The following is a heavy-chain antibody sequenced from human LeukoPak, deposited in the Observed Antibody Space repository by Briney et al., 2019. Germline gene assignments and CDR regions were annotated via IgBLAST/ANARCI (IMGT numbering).Heavy chain of an antibody. D-gene: IGHD2-2*01. CDR1: GFTFSTYT. J-gene: IGHJ4*02. CDR2: ISYDGSNK. V-gene: IGHV3-30*04. CDR3: ARGYCSSTACPPCDY. Sequence: GGSLRLSCAASGFTFSTYTIHWVRQAPGKGLEWVAGISYDGSNKYYADSVKGRFTLSRDNSKDTLYLQMDSLRAEDTAVYSCARGYCSSTACPPCDYWGQGTLVTVSS.